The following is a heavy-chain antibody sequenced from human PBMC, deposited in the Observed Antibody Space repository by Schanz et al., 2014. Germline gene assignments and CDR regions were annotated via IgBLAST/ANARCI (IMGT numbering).Heavy chain of an antibody. CDR2: INPIDGST. V-gene: IGHV1-46*01. D-gene: IGHD2-2*01. J-gene: IGHJ3*01. CDR3: ARGSCTASGCYDAFDL. CDR1: GYTFTGYH. Sequence: QVQLVQSGAEVKKPGASVKVSCKASGYTFTGYHMHWVRQAPGQGLEWMGLINPIDGSTTYVWGFHGRLTMTRDTSTTTVYMDLSTLRSEDTAVYYCARGSCTASGCYDAFDLWGQGTLVTVSS.